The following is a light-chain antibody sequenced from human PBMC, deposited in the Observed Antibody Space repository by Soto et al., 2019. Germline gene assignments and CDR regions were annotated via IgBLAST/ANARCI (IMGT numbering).Light chain of an antibody. J-gene: IGKJ4*01. CDR2: TAS. V-gene: IGKV1-9*01. CDR3: QQLNSYPLT. CDR1: QGITSF. Sequence: DIQLTQSPSFLSASVGDRVSITCRASQGITSFLAWYQQIPGKAPKLLIYTASTLQSGVPPRFSGSGSGTEFTLTSSSLQPEDFGTYYCQQLNSYPLTFGGGTRVSI.